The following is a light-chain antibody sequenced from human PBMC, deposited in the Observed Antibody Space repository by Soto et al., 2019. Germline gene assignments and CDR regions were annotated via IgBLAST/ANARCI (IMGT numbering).Light chain of an antibody. CDR2: DAS. J-gene: IGKJ1*01. CDR1: QSVSSY. CDR3: QQRSNWPWT. Sequence: EIVLKQCPASLSSSPGERAAISCMSSQSVSSYLAWYQQKPGQAPRLLIYDASNRATGIPARFSGSGSGTDFTLTISSLEPEDFAVYYCQQRSNWPWTFGQGTKVDIK. V-gene: IGKV3-11*01.